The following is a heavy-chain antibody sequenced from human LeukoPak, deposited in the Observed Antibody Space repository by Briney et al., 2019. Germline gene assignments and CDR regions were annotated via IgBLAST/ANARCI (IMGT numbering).Heavy chain of an antibody. V-gene: IGHV1-2*02. D-gene: IGHD4-23*01. CDR3: ARDAVVSPYWYFDL. J-gene: IGHJ2*01. Sequence: ASVKVSCKASGYTFTGYYMHWVRQAPGQGLEWMGWINPNSGGTNYAQKLQGRVTMTTDTSTSTAYMELRSLRSDDTAVYYCARDAVVSPYWYFDLWGRGTLVTVSS. CDR1: GYTFTGYY. CDR2: INPNSGGT.